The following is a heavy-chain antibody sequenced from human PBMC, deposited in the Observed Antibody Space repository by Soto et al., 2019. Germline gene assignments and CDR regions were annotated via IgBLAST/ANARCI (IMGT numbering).Heavy chain of an antibody. V-gene: IGHV1-69*01. CDR1: GGTFSSYA. Sequence: QVQLVQSGAEVKKPGSSVKVSCKASGGTFSSYAISWVRQAPGQGLEWMGGIIPIFGTANYAQKFQGRVTITADESTSTAYMELSSLRSEETAVYYCARVTVVPAAKRGYYYYGLDVWGQGTTVTVSS. J-gene: IGHJ6*02. D-gene: IGHD2-2*01. CDR2: IIPIFGTA. CDR3: ARVTVVPAAKRGYYYYGLDV.